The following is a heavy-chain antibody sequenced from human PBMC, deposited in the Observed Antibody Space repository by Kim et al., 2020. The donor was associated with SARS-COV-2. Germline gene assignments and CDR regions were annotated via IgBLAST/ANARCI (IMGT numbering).Heavy chain of an antibody. CDR3: ARYLSGGSRSRAYFDY. V-gene: IGHV1-69*13. J-gene: IGHJ4*02. CDR1: GGTVSSYD. Sequence: SVKVSCKASGGTVSSYDIIWLRQAPGQGLEWLGWIIPIFGTANYAQKFQGRVTITADESTSTAYMELSSLRSEDTAVYYCARYLSGGSRSRAYFDYWGKGTLVTVSS. D-gene: IGHD2-15*01. CDR2: IIPIFGTA.